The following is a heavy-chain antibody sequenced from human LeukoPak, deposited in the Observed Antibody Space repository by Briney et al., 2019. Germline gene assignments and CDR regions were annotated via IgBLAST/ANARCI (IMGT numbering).Heavy chain of an antibody. CDR2: ISPYNGGT. CDR3: ARDPRYYDFWGGYYNEDYYYYYMDV. D-gene: IGHD3-3*01. J-gene: IGHJ6*03. CDR1: GYTFSGYY. Sequence: ASVEVSCKASGYTFSGYYIHWVRQAPGQGLEWMGWISPYNGGTNYAQNFQGRITMTRDTSITTAYMELSRLRSDDTAVYYCARDPRYYDFWGGYYNEDYYYYYMDVWGKGTTVTVSS. V-gene: IGHV1-2*02.